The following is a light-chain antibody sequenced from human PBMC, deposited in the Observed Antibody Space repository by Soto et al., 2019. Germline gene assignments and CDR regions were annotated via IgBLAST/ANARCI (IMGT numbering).Light chain of an antibody. Sequence: DIQMTQSPSTLSASVGDRVTITCRASQSISSWLAWYQQKPGKAPKLLIYDASSLESGVPSRFSCHGSGTEFTLTISSLQPDDSASYYCQQYNSYSKTFGQGTKV. CDR3: QQYNSYSKT. CDR2: DAS. J-gene: IGKJ1*01. CDR1: QSISSW. V-gene: IGKV1-5*01.